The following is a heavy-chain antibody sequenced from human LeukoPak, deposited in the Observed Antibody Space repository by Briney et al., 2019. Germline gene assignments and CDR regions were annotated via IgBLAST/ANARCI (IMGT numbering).Heavy chain of an antibody. D-gene: IGHD2-2*01. CDR2: INSDGSST. V-gene: IGHV3-74*01. CDR3: AISASRDGNYYYYYGMDV. CDR1: GFTFSSYW. J-gene: IGHJ6*04. Sequence: GGSLRLSCAASGFTFSSYWMHWVRQAPGKGLAWVSRINSDGSSTSYADSVKGRFTISRDNAKNTLYLQMNSLRAEDTAVYYCAISASRDGNYYYYYGMDVWGKGTTVTVSS.